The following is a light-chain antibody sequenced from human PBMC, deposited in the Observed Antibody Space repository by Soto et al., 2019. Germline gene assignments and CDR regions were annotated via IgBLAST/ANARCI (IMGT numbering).Light chain of an antibody. CDR3: QQRSNWPPWT. CDR2: GAS. J-gene: IGKJ1*01. Sequence: EIVMTQSPATLSVSPGERATLSCRASQSVSSDLVWYQQKPGQAPRLLIYGASTRATGIPARFSGSGSGTDFTLSISSLEPEDFAVYFCQQRSNWPPWTFGQGTKVDIK. CDR1: QSVSSD. V-gene: IGKV3-11*01.